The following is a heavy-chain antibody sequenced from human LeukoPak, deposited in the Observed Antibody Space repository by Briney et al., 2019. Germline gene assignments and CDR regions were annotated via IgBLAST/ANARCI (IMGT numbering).Heavy chain of an antibody. V-gene: IGHV3-23*01. Sequence: GGSLRLSCAASGFTFSSYAMSWVRQAPGKGLEWVSAISGSGGSTYYADSVKGRFTISRDNSKNTLYLQMNSLRAEDTAVYYCARFKEGSGPPRAAFDIWGQGTMVTVSS. CDR1: GFTFSSYA. D-gene: IGHD2-15*01. CDR2: ISGSGGST. J-gene: IGHJ3*02. CDR3: ARFKEGSGPPRAAFDI.